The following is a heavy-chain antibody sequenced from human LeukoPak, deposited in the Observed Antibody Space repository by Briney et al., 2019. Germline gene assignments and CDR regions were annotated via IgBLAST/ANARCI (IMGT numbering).Heavy chain of an antibody. CDR2: ISGSGGST. Sequence: GASLRLSCAASGFTFSSYAMSWVRQAPGKGLEWVLAISGSGGSTYYADSVKGRFTISRDNSKNTLYLQMNSLRAEDTAVYYCAKGVAVRGGYFDYWGQGTLVTVSS. CDR1: GFTFSSYA. CDR3: AKGVAVRGGYFDY. J-gene: IGHJ4*02. V-gene: IGHV3-23*01. D-gene: IGHD3-10*01.